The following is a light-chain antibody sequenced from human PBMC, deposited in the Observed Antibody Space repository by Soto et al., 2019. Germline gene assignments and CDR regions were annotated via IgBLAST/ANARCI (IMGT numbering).Light chain of an antibody. CDR1: ESVNSSH. CDR2: ATS. V-gene: IGKV3-20*01. CDR3: QQYGSSPGT. Sequence: EILLTQFPATLCLSPVERATLSCRASESVNSSHVAWYQQKPGQAPRLLIYATSSRATGIPDRFSGSGSGTDFTLTISRLEPEDFAVYYCQQYGSSPGTFGQGTKVEI. J-gene: IGKJ1*01.